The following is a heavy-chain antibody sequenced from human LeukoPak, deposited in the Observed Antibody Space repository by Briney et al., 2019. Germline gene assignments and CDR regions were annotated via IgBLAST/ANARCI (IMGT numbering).Heavy chain of an antibody. CDR1: GFTVSSNY. D-gene: IGHD3-10*01. CDR2: IYGGGST. CDR3: ARHLNYYLDY. Sequence: GGSLRLSCAASGFTVSSNYMSWVRQAPGKGLEWVSVIYGGGSTYYADSVKGRFTISRDNSKNTLYLQMNSLRAEDTAVYYCARHLNYYLDYWGQGTLVTVSS. J-gene: IGHJ4*02. V-gene: IGHV3-66*04.